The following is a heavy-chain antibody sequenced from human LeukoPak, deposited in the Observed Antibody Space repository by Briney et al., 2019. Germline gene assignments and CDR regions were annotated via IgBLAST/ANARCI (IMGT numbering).Heavy chain of an antibody. J-gene: IGHJ6*03. Sequence: ASVTVSCKASGYTFTSYDINWVRQATGQGLEWMGWMNPNSGNTGYAQKFQGRVTMTRNTSISTAYMELSSLRSEDTAVYYCARGQRSLYYYYYMDVWGKGTTVTVSS. CDR3: ARGQRSLYYYYYMDV. V-gene: IGHV1-8*01. CDR1: GYTFTSYD. CDR2: MNPNSGNT.